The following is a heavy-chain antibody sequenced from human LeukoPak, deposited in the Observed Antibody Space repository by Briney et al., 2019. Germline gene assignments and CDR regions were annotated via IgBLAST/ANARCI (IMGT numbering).Heavy chain of an antibody. CDR2: IYTSGST. Sequence: PSETLSLTCTVSGGSTSSYYWSWIRQPAGKGLEWIGRIYTSGSTNYNPPLKSRVTMSVDTSKNQFSLKLSSVTAADTAVYYCARDNYYDSSGYYSSFDYWGQGTLVTVSS. V-gene: IGHV4-4*07. CDR1: GGSTSSYY. CDR3: ARDNYYDSSGYYSSFDY. J-gene: IGHJ4*02. D-gene: IGHD3-22*01.